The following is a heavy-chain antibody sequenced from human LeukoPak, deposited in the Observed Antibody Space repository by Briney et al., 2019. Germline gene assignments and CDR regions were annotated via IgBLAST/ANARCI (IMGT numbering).Heavy chain of an antibody. CDR3: AKSAAAGTFYYYYYMDV. Sequence: GGSLRLSCAASGFTFSSYSMNWVRQAPGKGLEWVSCISSSSSHIYYADSVKGRFTISRDNSKNTLYLQMNSLRAEDTAVYYCAKSAAAGTFYYYYYMDVWGKGTTVTVSS. D-gene: IGHD6-13*01. J-gene: IGHJ6*03. CDR2: ISSSSSHI. V-gene: IGHV3-21*01. CDR1: GFTFSSYS.